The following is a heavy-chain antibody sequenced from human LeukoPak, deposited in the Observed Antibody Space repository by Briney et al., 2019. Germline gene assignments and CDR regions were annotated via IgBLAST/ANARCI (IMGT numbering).Heavy chain of an antibody. CDR2: IIPILGIA. Sequence: SVKVSCKASGGTFSSYAISWVRQAPGQGLEWMGRIIPILGIANYAQKFQGRVTITADESTSTAYMELSSLRSEDTAVYYCARVGRGVISFDWFDPWGQGTLVTVSS. V-gene: IGHV1-69*04. CDR1: GGTFSSYA. D-gene: IGHD3-10*01. CDR3: ARVGRGVISFDWFDP. J-gene: IGHJ5*02.